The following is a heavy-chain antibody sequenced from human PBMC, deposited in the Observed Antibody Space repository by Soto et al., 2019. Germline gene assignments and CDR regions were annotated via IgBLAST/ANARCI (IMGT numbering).Heavy chain of an antibody. V-gene: IGHV3-48*01. J-gene: IGHJ4*02. Sequence: EVQLVESGGGLVQPGGSLRLSCAASGFTFSSYGMNWVRQAPGRGLEWLSYISDSTSTIYYADSVKGRFTISRYNAKNSLSLQMNSLSAEDTAVYYCARARPVDYWGQGTLVTVSS. CDR2: ISDSTSTI. CDR1: GFTFSSYG. CDR3: ARARPVDY.